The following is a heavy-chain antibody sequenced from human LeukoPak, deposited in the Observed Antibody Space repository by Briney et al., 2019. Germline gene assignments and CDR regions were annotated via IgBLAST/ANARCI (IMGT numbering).Heavy chain of an antibody. Sequence: PGGSLRLSCAASGFTFSDYYMSWIRQAPGKGLEWGSYISSSGSTIYYADSVKGRFTISRDNAKNSLYLQMNSLRAEDTAVYYCARVPPHYYDSSGYPPDYWGQGTLVTVSS. V-gene: IGHV3-11*01. CDR3: ARVPPHYYDSSGYPPDY. CDR1: GFTFSDYY. D-gene: IGHD3-22*01. CDR2: ISSSGSTI. J-gene: IGHJ4*02.